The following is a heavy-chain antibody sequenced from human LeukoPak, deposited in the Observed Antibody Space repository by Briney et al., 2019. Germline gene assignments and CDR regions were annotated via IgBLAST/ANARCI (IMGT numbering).Heavy chain of an antibody. CDR1: GGSISSGDYY. Sequence: PSETLSLTCTVSGGSISSGDYYWSWIRQPPGKGLDWIGYIYYSGSTYYNPSLKSRVTISVDTSKNQFSLKLSSVTAADTAVYYCASRGQGTTFVDYWGQGTLVTVS. CDR3: ASRGQGTTFVDY. CDR2: IYYSGST. V-gene: IGHV4-30-4*08. D-gene: IGHD4-11*01. J-gene: IGHJ4*02.